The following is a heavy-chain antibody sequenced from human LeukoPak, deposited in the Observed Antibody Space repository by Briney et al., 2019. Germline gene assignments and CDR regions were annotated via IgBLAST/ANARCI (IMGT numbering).Heavy chain of an antibody. CDR2: IYYDGST. CDR1: GGSISSHY. CDR3: ARGGDWFVS. V-gene: IGHV4-59*11. D-gene: IGHD1-26*01. Sequence: SETLSLTCTVSGGSISSHYWSWIRQPPGKGLEWIGYIYYDGSTRYNPSLKSRITISVDTSKNQFSLKLSSVTAADTAVYYCARGGDWFVSSGHGTLVTVSA. J-gene: IGHJ5*01.